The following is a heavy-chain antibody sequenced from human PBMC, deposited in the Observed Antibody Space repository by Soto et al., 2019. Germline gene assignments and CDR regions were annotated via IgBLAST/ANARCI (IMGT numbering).Heavy chain of an antibody. J-gene: IGHJ6*02. CDR2: INTYNGNT. CDR3: TREGSAPYYYYGMDA. CDR1: GYTFTSYG. Sequence: ASVKVSCKASGYTFTSYGISWVRQAPGQGLEWMGWINTYNGNTNYAQNLQGRVIMTADTSTNTAYMELRSLRSDDTAIYYCTREGSAPYYYYGMDAWGQGTTVTSP. V-gene: IGHV1-18*01. D-gene: IGHD3-10*01.